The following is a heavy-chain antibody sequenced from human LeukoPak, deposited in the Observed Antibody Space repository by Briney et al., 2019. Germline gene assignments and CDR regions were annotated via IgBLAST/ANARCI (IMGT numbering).Heavy chain of an antibody. CDR1: GFTVNKYE. CDR3: VRGRLLRSTKYFDY. CDR2: INGGATTT. Sequence: GGSLRLSCAASGFTVNKYEIHWVRQAPGKGLEWISYINGGATTTNYADSVWGRFTISRDDAQNSVHLQMNSLRDEDTAVYYCVRGRLLRSTKYFDYWGQGALVTVSS. D-gene: IGHD2-21*02. V-gene: IGHV3-48*03. J-gene: IGHJ4*02.